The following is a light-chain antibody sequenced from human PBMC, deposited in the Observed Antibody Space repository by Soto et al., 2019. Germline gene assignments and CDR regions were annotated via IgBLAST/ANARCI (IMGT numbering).Light chain of an antibody. V-gene: IGLV2-14*01. CDR3: TSPAPASLYV. CDR1: SSDVGNFNY. J-gene: IGLJ1*01. CDR2: MLS. Sequence: QSVLAQPASVSGSPGQSITISCTGTSSDVGNFNYVSWYQQYPGRVPKPLIYMLSNRPSGVPNRCSGSKSGNSAYLTISGLQAEDEAYYFCTSPAPASLYVYATSPKVTLL.